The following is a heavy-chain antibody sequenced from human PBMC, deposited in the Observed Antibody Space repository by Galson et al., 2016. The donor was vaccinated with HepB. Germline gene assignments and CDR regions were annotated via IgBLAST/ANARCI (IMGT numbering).Heavy chain of an antibody. CDR3: ASWGYSSSRYSDY. V-gene: IGHV4-31*11. D-gene: IGHD6-13*01. Sequence: TLSLTCAVSGDSVNKSEYAWSWIRQPPGKGLEWIGYIYYSGSTYYNPSLRSRVTISADTSKNQFSLKLSSVTAADTAVYYCASWGYSSSRYSDYWGQGTLVTVSS. J-gene: IGHJ4*02. CDR2: IYYSGST. CDR1: GDSVNKSEYA.